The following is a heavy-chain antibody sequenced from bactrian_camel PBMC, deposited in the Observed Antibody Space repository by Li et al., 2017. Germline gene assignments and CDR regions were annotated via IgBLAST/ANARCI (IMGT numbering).Heavy chain of an antibody. V-gene: IGHV3S1*01. CDR3: VTGTTGWAPVEY. CDR2: IYTGGTK. Sequence: VQLVESGGGSVQAGGSLRLSCGVSGYTYSSGCLGWFRQAPGKDTEGVAGIYTGGTKSYADSAKGRFTIAKDNAKNTMYLQMNSLKTEDMAMYYRVTGTTGWAPVEYWGQGTQVTVS. D-gene: IGHD5*01. CDR1: GYTYSSGC. J-gene: IGHJ4*01.